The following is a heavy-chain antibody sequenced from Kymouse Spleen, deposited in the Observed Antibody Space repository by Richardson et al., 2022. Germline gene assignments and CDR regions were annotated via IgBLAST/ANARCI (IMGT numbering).Heavy chain of an antibody. CDR1: GFTFSSYG. CDR2: ISYDGSNK. Sequence: QVQLVESGGGVVQPGRSLRLSCAASGFTFSSYGMHWVRQAPGKGLEWVAVISYDGSNKYYADSVKGRFTISRDNSKNTLYLQMNSLRAEDTAVYYCAKVVRGVIIGDYWGQGTLVTVSS. J-gene: IGHJ4*02. D-gene: IGHD3-10*01. CDR3: AKVVRGVIIGDY. V-gene: IGHV3-30*18.